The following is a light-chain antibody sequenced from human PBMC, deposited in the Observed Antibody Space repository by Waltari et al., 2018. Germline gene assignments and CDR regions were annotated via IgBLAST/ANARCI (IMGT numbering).Light chain of an antibody. CDR1: SSNIGSNH. J-gene: IGLJ3*02. Sequence: QSVLTQPPSASGTPGQRVTIPCSGSSSNIGSNHVYWYQQHPGPAPKLLLYRNNPRPSGVPDRFSGSKSGTSASLAISGLRSEDEADYYCAAWDDSLSGLVFGGGTKLTVL. CDR3: AAWDDSLSGLV. V-gene: IGLV1-47*01. CDR2: RNN.